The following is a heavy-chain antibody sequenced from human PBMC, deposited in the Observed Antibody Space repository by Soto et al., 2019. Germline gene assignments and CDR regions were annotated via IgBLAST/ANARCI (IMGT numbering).Heavy chain of an antibody. Sequence: AAVKVTCKASGYTFTSYYMHWVRQAPGQGLEWMGIINPSGGSTSYAQKFQGRVTMTRDTSTSTVYMELSSLRSEDTAVYYCARRPYYYGMDVWGQGTRVTFSS. CDR3: ARRPYYYGMDV. CDR1: GYTFTSYY. CDR2: INPSGGST. V-gene: IGHV1-46*01. J-gene: IGHJ6*02.